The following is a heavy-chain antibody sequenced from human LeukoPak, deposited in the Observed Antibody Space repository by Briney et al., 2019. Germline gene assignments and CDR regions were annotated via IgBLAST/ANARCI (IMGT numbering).Heavy chain of an antibody. Sequence: ASVKVSCKASGYTFTSYDINWVRQATGQGLEWMGWMNPNSGNTGYAQKFQGRVTMTRNTSISTAYMELSSLRSEDTAVYYCARGGVLRYFDWSRDWFDPWGQGTLVTVSS. CDR2: MNPNSGNT. D-gene: IGHD3-9*01. V-gene: IGHV1-8*01. J-gene: IGHJ5*02. CDR3: ARGGVLRYFDWSRDWFDP. CDR1: GYTFTSYD.